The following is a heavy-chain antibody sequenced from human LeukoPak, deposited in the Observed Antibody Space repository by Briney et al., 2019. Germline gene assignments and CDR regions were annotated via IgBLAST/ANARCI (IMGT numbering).Heavy chain of an antibody. V-gene: IGHV3-33*01. CDR1: GFNFSSYG. D-gene: IGHD5-18*01. CDR2: IWYDGSNK. Sequence: GGSLRLSCAASGFNFSSYGMHWVRQAPGKGLEWVAVIWYDGSNKYYADSVKGRFTISRDNSKNTLYLQMNSLRAEDTAVYYCARGWIQLWSPFDYWGQGTLVTVSS. CDR3: ARGWIQLWSPFDY. J-gene: IGHJ4*02.